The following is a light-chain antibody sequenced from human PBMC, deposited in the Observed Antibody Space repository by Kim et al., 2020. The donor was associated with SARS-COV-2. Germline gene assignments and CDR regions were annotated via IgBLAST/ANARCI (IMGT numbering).Light chain of an antibody. CDR2: EAS. V-gene: IGKV1-5*03. Sequence: DIQMTQSPSTLSASVGDRVTITCRASQFINTWLAWYQQKPGKAPKLLIYEASSLQSGVSSRFSGSGSGTEFTLTIASLQPDDFATYYCQQYSSPLTFGQGTKVDIK. CDR3: QQYSSPLT. J-gene: IGKJ1*01. CDR1: QFINTW.